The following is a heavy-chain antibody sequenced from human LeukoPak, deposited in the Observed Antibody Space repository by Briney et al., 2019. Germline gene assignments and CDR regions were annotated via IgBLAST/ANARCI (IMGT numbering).Heavy chain of an antibody. J-gene: IGHJ5*02. D-gene: IGHD2-15*01. CDR3: ARVTPDYSRWFDP. CDR1: GYDFTSVG. V-gene: IGHV1-69*13. Sequence: SVKVSCKASGYDFTSVGITWVRQAPGQGLEWMGGVIPILATSNYAEKFQGRVTITADESTSTAYMELSSLRSEDTAVYYCARVTPDYSRWFDPWGQGTLVTVSS. CDR2: VIPILATS.